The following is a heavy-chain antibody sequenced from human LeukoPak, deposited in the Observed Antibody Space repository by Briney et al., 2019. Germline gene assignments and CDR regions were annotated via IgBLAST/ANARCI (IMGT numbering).Heavy chain of an antibody. CDR2: IIPIFGTA. J-gene: IGHJ5*02. D-gene: IGHD3-22*01. V-gene: IGHV1-69*13. CDR1: GGTFSSYA. CDR3: VARTRYDSSRTRWFDP. Sequence: ASVKVSCKASGGTFSSYAISWVRQAPGQGLEWMGGIIPIFGTANYAQKFQGRVTITADESTSTAYMELSSLRSEDTAVYYCVARTRYDSSRTRWFDPWGQGILVTVSS.